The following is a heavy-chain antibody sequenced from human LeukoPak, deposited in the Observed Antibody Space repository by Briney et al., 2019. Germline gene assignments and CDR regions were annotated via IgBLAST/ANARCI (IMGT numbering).Heavy chain of an antibody. V-gene: IGHV3-66*01. J-gene: IGHJ6*02. Sequence: PGGSLRLSCAASGFTVSSNYMSWVRQAPGKGLEWVSVIYSGGSTYYADSVKGRFTISRDNSKNTPYLQMNSLRAEDTAVYYCAREIYSLYGMDVWGQGTTVTVSS. CDR1: GFTVSSNY. CDR2: IYSGGST. D-gene: IGHD5-18*01. CDR3: AREIYSLYGMDV.